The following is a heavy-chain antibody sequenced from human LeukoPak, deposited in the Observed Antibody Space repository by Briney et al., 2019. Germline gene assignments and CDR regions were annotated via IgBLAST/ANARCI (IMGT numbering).Heavy chain of an antibody. D-gene: IGHD1-14*01. Sequence: SETLSPTCTVSGGSISNYYWSWIRQPPGKGLEWIGYIYYSGSTKYNPSLKSRVTMSVDKSKNQFSLKVNSVTAADTAVYYCARGEPVDYWGQGTLVTVSS. CDR3: ARGEPVDY. V-gene: IGHV4-59*01. CDR2: IYYSGST. J-gene: IGHJ4*02. CDR1: GGSISNYY.